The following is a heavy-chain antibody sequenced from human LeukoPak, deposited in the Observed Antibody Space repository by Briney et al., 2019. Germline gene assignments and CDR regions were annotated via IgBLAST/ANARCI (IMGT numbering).Heavy chain of an antibody. Sequence: SETLSLTCTVSGGSISSSSYYWGWLRQPPGKGLEWIGSIYYSGSTYYNPSLKSRVTISVDTSKNQFSLKVSSVNAADTAVYYCAREQWLVRPKFDYWGQGTLVTVSS. CDR1: GGSISSSSYY. V-gene: IGHV4-39*01. D-gene: IGHD6-19*01. CDR2: IYYSGST. CDR3: AREQWLVRPKFDY. J-gene: IGHJ4*02.